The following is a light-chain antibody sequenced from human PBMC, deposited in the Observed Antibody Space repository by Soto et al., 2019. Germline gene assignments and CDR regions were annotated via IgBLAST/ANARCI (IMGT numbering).Light chain of an antibody. CDR3: QQRSGWPPLT. CDR2: DAS. CDR1: QSVNGY. J-gene: IGKJ4*01. Sequence: IVLTQSPATLSLSPGERATLSCRASQSVNGYLAWYQHKPGQAPRLLIYDASSMATGVPARFSGSGSGTEFTLTISSLAPEDSAVYYCQQRSGWPPLTFGGGTRVEIK. V-gene: IGKV3-11*01.